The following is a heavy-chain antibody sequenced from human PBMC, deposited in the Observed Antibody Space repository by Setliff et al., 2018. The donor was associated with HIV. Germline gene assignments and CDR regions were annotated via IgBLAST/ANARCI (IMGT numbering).Heavy chain of an antibody. J-gene: IGHJ4*02. CDR1: GFTFSYFG. V-gene: IGHV3-30*02. CDR3: AKDQGRVNDH. Sequence: GESLKISCAASGFTFSYFGMHWVRQAPGKGLEWEAFIQYDGRKNNYADSVKGRFTISRDNSRNTVFLQMNNLRTEDTAVYYCAKDQGRVNDHWGLGTLVTVSS. CDR2: IQYDGRKN. D-gene: IGHD3-16*01.